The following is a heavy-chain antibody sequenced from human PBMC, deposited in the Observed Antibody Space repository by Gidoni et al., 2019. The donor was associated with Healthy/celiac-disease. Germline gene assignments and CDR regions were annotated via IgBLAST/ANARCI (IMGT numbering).Heavy chain of an antibody. Sequence: EVQLVESGGGLVQPGRSLRLACTASGCTCGDYSMSWVRQAPGKGLEWVGFIRSKAYGGTTEYAASVKCRFTISRDDSKRIAYLQMHRLKTEDTAVYYCTRVCEQWLFFDYWGQGTLVTVSS. V-gene: IGHV3-49*04. CDR2: IRSKAYGGTT. J-gene: IGHJ4*02. CDR3: TRVCEQWLFFDY. CDR1: GCTCGDYS. D-gene: IGHD6-19*01.